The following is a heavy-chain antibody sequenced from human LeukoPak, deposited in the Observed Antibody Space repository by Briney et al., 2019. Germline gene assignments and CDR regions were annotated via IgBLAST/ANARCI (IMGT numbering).Heavy chain of an antibody. V-gene: IGHV3-30-3*01. D-gene: IGHD5-18*01. Sequence: GGSLRLSCAASGFTFSSYVMSWVRQAPGKGLEWVAVISYDGSNKYYADSVKGRFTISRDNSKNTLYLQMNSLRVGDTAVYYCARDKAPYSYGYFDYWGQGTLVTVSS. CDR1: GFTFSSYV. CDR3: ARDKAPYSYGYFDY. J-gene: IGHJ4*02. CDR2: ISYDGSNK.